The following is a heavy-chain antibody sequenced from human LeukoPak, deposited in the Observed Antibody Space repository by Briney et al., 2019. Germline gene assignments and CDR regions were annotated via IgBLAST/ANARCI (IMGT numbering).Heavy chain of an antibody. CDR2: ISFDGSKK. D-gene: IGHD1-26*01. Sequence: PGGSLRLSCAASGFTFSSDAMHWVRQAPGKGLEWVAFISFDGSKKYFADSVKGRFTISRDNSKNTLYLQMNSLRAEDTAVYYCAKDLATKYSLDYWDQGTLVTVSS. V-gene: IGHV3-30*18. CDR3: AKDLATKYSLDY. CDR1: GFTFSSDA. J-gene: IGHJ4*02.